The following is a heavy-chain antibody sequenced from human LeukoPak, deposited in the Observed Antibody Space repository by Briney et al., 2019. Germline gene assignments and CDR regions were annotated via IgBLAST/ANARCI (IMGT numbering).Heavy chain of an antibody. CDR1: GGSISSSSYG. D-gene: IGHD2-2*01. J-gene: IGHJ4*02. V-gene: IGHV4-39*01. Sequence: SETLSLTCTVSGGSISSSSYGWGWVRQPGGKGLEWIGSIYYSGSTYYNRSLKSRVTISVDTSKNQFSLKLSSVTAADTAVYYCARISLDPALGDYWGQGTLVTVSS. CDR2: IYYSGST. CDR3: ARISLDPALGDY.